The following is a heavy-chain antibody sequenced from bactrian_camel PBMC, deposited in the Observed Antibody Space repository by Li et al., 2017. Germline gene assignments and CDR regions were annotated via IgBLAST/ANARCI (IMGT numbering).Heavy chain of an antibody. CDR3: GRRATVRLGWNHSNQYDY. V-gene: IGHV3S53*01. CDR2: LGSDGST. D-gene: IGHD1*01. CDR1: DYTSSNCG. J-gene: IGHJ4*01. Sequence: VQLVESGGGSVQAGESLRLSCTVPDYTSSNCGMSWYRLAAGKQREWVSSLGSDGSTTYAESVKGRFTISKDQVKDTVYLQMNNLEPEDTAMYYCGRRATVRLGWNHSNQYDYWGQGTQ.